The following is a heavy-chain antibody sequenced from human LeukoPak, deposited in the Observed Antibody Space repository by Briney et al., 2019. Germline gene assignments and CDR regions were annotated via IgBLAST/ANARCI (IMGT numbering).Heavy chain of an antibody. Sequence: GASVTVSCKTSGYTFSKYDVNWVRQATGQGLAWMGWMKPNSGQTGYAQRFQGRIIMTRNTSISTAYMQLNSLTSEDTAKYYCARGPPERTYSDFWGQGTLVTVSS. CDR3: ARGPPERTYSDF. CDR1: GYTFSKYD. J-gene: IGHJ4*02. CDR2: MKPNSGQT. D-gene: IGHD4-11*01. V-gene: IGHV1-8*01.